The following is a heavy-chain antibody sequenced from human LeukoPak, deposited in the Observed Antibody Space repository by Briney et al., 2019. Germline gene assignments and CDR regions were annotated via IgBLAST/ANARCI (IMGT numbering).Heavy chain of an antibody. V-gene: IGHV5-51*01. J-gene: IGHJ6*03. CDR2: IYPGDSDT. CDR3: ARGAIAARRYYYYYMDV. Sequence: GESLKISCKGSGYSFTSYWIGWVRQMPGKGLEWMGIIYPGDSDTRYSPSFQGQVTISADKSISTAYLQWSSLKASDTAMYYCARGAIAARRYYYYYMDVWGKGTTVTVSS. CDR1: GYSFTSYW. D-gene: IGHD6-6*01.